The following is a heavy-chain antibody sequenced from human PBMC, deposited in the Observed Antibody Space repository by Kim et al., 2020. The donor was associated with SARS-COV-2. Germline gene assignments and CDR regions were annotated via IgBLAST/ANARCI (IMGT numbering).Heavy chain of an antibody. J-gene: IGHJ6*02. CDR3: ARLRGMDV. Sequence: SETLSLTCTVSGGSISGSTNYWGWIRQPPGKGLEWIGSIFYSGSTYYNPSLKSRVTISVDTSKNHFSLNLSSVTAADTAVYYCARLRGMDVWGQGTTVT. CDR1: GGSISGSTNY. CDR2: IFYSGST. D-gene: IGHD2-15*01. V-gene: IGHV4-39*01.